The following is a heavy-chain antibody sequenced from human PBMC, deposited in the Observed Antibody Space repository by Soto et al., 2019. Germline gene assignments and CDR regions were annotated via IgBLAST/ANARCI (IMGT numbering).Heavy chain of an antibody. CDR1: GFTFSNHY. CDR3: ARDGVLFRAGFDS. J-gene: IGHJ4*02. CDR2: ISTSGTST. Sequence: QMHLVESGGGLVKPGESLRLSCEASGFTFSNHYMAWIRQAPGKGLEWVSYISTSGTSTFYADSVKGRFTISRDNAKDSLFLQMNSLRVDDTAVYFCARDGVLFRAGFDSWGQGTLVTVAS. D-gene: IGHD3-3*01. V-gene: IGHV3-11*01.